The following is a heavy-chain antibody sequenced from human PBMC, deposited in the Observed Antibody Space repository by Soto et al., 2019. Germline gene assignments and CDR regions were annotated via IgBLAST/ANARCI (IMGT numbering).Heavy chain of an antibody. CDR3: TTGYGAAHYYYYYYMDV. CDR2: IKSKTDGGTT. D-gene: IGHD3-10*01. CDR1: GFTFSNAW. J-gene: IGHJ6*03. Sequence: GGSLRLSCAASGFTFSNAWMSWVRQAPGKGLEWVGRIKSKTDGGTTDYAAPVKGRFTISRDDSKNTLYLQMNSLKTEDTAVYYCTTGYGAAHYYYYYYMDVWGKGTTVTVSS. V-gene: IGHV3-15*01.